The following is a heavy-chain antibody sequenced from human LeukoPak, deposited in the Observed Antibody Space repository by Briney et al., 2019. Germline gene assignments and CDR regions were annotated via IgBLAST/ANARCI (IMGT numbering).Heavy chain of an antibody. Sequence: GGSLRLSCAASGFTFSSYSMNWVRQAPGKGLEWVSSISSSSSYIYYADSVKGRFTISRDNAKNSLYLQMNSLRAEDTAVYYRARDQYSGSYRWGYYYYYYGMDVWGQGTTVTVSS. D-gene: IGHD1-26*01. V-gene: IGHV3-21*01. CDR1: GFTFSSYS. CDR2: ISSSSSYI. J-gene: IGHJ6*02. CDR3: ARDQYSGSYRWGYYYYYYGMDV.